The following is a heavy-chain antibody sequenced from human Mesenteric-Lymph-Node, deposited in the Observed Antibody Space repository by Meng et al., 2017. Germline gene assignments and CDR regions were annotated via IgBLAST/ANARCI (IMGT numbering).Heavy chain of an antibody. D-gene: IGHD4-17*01. CDR3: TTLYGDSIS. CDR1: GCSISSSSYY. J-gene: IGHJ4*02. Sequence: HLQLQGSCPGLVKPSETLSRTVTVSGCSISSSSYYWGWIRQPPGKGLEWIGEIYHSGRTNYNPSVKSRVSMSVDKSQNHFSLRLSSVTAADTAVYYCTTLYGDSISWGQGTLVTVSS. V-gene: IGHV4-39*07. CDR2: IYHSGRT.